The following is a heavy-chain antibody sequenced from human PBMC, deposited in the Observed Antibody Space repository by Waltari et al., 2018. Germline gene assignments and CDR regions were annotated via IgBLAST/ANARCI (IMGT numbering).Heavy chain of an antibody. CDR1: DFTFSDYY. Sequence: VHLVESGGGLVKPGGSLRLSCAASDFTFSDYYMSWIRQAPGTGLEGVSYISSSGSNIYYADSGKGRFTISRDNAKNSLYLQMNSLRAEDTAVYYCSRGVPMVRGVSHFDYWGQGTLVTVSS. V-gene: IGHV3-11*01. D-gene: IGHD3-10*01. CDR3: SRGVPMVRGVSHFDY. CDR2: ISSSGSNI. J-gene: IGHJ4*02.